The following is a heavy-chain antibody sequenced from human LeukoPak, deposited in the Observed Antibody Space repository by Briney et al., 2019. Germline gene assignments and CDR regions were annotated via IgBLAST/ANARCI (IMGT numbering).Heavy chain of an antibody. Sequence: SETLSLTCTDSGGSISSYYWSWIGQPPGKGVEGIGDIYYSGGTNYNHSLTSRGTITVDTDKNKFSLKVRSVTAADTAGDYCARVTVTTPKAINWFDPWGQGTLVTVSS. V-gene: IGHV4-59*01. J-gene: IGHJ5*02. CDR2: IYYSGGT. D-gene: IGHD4-17*01. CDR1: GGSISSYY. CDR3: ARVTVTTPKAINWFDP.